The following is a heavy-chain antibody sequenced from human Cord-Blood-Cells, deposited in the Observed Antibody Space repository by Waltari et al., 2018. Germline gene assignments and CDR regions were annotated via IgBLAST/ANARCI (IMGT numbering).Heavy chain of an antibody. CDR3: ARATIGTSLGIPRYFDY. CDR1: GGTFSSYA. Sequence: QVQLVQSGAEVKKPGSSVKVSCKASGGTFSSYAISWVRQAPGQGLEWMGGIIPILGTANYAQKFQGRVTITADESTSTAYMELSSLRSEDTAVYYCARATIGTSLGIPRYFDYWGQGTLVTVSS. D-gene: IGHD7-27*01. J-gene: IGHJ4*02. V-gene: IGHV1-69*01. CDR2: IIPILGTA.